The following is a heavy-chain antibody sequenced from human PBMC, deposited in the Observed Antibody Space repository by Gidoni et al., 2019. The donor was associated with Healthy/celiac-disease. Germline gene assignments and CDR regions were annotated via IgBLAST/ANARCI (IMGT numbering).Heavy chain of an antibody. J-gene: IGHJ4*02. D-gene: IGHD6-13*01. V-gene: IGHV3-30*01. Sequence: IHWVRQAPGKGLEWVAVISYDGSNKYYADSVKGRFTISRDNSKNTLYLQMNSLRAEDTAVYYCARGAIAAAGSDDYWGQGTLVTVSS. CDR3: ARGAIAAAGSDDY. CDR2: ISYDGSNK.